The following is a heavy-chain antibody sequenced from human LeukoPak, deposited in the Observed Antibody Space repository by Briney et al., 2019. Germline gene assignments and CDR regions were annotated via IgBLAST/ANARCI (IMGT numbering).Heavy chain of an antibody. CDR1: GYSFTSYW. D-gene: IGHD2-8*01. V-gene: IGHV5-51*01. CDR3: ARHPYCTNGVCYFDY. J-gene: IGHJ4*02. CDR2: IYPGDSDT. Sequence: GESLKISCKGSGYSFTSYWIGWVRQMPGKGLEWMGIIYPGDSDTRYSPSFQGQVTISADKPISTAYLQWSSLKASDTAMYYCARHPYCTNGVCYFDYWGQGTLVTVSS.